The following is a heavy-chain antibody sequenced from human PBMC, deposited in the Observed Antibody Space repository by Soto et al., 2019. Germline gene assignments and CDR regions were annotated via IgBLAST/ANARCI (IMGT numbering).Heavy chain of an antibody. Sequence: QVQLVESGGGVVQPGRSLRLSCAASGFTFSSYGMHWVRQAPGKGLEWVAVISYDGSNNYYADSVKGRFTISRDNSKNTLYLQMNSLRAEDTAVYYCAKSASDGYFKSGGGDYYFDYWGQGTLVTVSS. J-gene: IGHJ4*02. D-gene: IGHD5-12*01. CDR3: AKSASDGYFKSGGGDYYFDY. V-gene: IGHV3-30*18. CDR1: GFTFSSYG. CDR2: ISYDGSNN.